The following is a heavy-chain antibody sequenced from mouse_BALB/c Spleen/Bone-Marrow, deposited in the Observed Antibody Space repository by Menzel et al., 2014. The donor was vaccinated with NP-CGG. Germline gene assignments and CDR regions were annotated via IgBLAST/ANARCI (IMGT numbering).Heavy chain of an antibody. V-gene: IGHV1-74*01. D-gene: IGHD2-1*01. J-gene: IGHJ3*01. Sequence: VKLQESGAELVRPGASVKLSCKASGYSFTNYWMNWVKQRPGQGPGWIGMIHPSDSETRLNQKFKDKATLTVDKSSSTAYMQLSSPTSEDSAVYYCARFGNYEGFAYWGQGTLVTVSA. CDR3: ARFGNYEGFAY. CDR2: IHPSDSET. CDR1: GYSFTNYW.